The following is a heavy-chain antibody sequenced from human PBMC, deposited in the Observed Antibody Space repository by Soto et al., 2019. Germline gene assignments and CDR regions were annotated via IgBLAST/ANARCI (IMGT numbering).Heavy chain of an antibody. J-gene: IGHJ5*02. CDR1: GYTFTAYY. CDR2: INPNSGGT. CDR3: ATGGGRGYNELDP. Sequence: QVQLVQSGAEVKKPGASVKVSCKASGYTFTAYYMHWVRQAPGQGLEWMGWINPNSGGTYHAQNFQGRVTRTRDTSPPTAYMELASLRSDDTAVYYCATGGGRGYNELDPWGHGTLVIVSS. V-gene: IGHV1-2*02. D-gene: IGHD5-12*01.